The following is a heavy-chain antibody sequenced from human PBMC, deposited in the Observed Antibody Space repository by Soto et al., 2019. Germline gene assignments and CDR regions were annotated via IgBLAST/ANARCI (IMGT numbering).Heavy chain of an antibody. CDR3: ARSGDPLDY. CDR2: IYYSGST. CDR1: GGSISSYY. D-gene: IGHD4-17*01. J-gene: IGHJ4*02. Sequence: QVQLQESGPGLVKPSETLSLTCTVSGGSISSYYWSWIRQPPGKGLEWIGYIYYSGSTNYNPSLKSRVTISVDTSKNQFSLKLSSVTAADTAVYYCARSGDPLDYWGQGTLVTVSS. V-gene: IGHV4-59*01.